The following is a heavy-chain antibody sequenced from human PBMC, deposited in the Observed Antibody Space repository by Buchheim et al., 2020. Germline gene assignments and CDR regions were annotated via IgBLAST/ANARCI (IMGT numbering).Heavy chain of an antibody. J-gene: IGHJ5*02. D-gene: IGHD1-14*01. V-gene: IGHV4-59*01. CDR3: ARGGQTAAAVDNWFDP. CDR2: ISYGGTT. CDR1: GDSLRGYY. Sequence: QVLLQESGLGLLKPSETLSLTCTVSGDSLRGYYWNWIRQPPGKGLEWIGYISYGGTTQSTPTLKSRVSITLDTSQDPLYSKMNTVTAADTVKYVCARGGQTAAAVDNWFDPWGQG.